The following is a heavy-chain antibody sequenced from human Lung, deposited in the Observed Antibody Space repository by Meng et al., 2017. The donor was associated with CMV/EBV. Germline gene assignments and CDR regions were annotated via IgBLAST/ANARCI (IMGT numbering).Heavy chain of an antibody. CDR2: TSAYNGNT. J-gene: IGHJ6*02. Sequence: ASXXVSXKASGYSFTSYGISWVRQAPGQGLEWMGWTSAYNGNTKYAQKLQGRVTMTTDTSTSTAYMELRSLRSDDTAVYYCAREGYGDYVPYYYYGMAVWXQGXTVTVSS. V-gene: IGHV1-18*01. CDR3: AREGYGDYVPYYYYGMAV. D-gene: IGHD4-17*01. CDR1: GYSFTSYG.